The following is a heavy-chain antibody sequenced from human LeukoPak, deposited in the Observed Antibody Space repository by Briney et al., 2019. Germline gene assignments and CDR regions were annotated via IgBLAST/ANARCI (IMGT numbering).Heavy chain of an antibody. CDR1: GFTFSSHW. V-gene: IGHV3-74*01. D-gene: IGHD5-18*01. CDR2: INSDGSRT. Sequence: PGGSLRLSCAASGFTFSSHWMHWVRQAPGKGLVWVSRINSDGSRTTYADSVKGRFTISRDNAKNTLYLQMNSLRAEDTAVYYCASPMRDTVIHDYWGQGTLVTVSS. J-gene: IGHJ4*02. CDR3: ASPMRDTVIHDY.